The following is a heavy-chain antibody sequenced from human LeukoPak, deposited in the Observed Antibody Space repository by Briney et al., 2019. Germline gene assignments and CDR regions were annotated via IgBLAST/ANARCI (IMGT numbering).Heavy chain of an antibody. CDR1: GFTFNSFN. V-gene: IGHV3-21*01. CDR2: ITSGGDYI. Sequence: GGSLRLSCAASGFTFNSFNMNWVRQAPGKGLEWVSSITSGGDYIYYADSVNGRFTTSRDNAKNSLYLPLNSLRVEDTAVYYCARGHYDVLAASYKWTPDYWGQGTLVTVSS. CDR3: ARGHYDVLAASYKWTPDY. D-gene: IGHD3-9*01. J-gene: IGHJ4*02.